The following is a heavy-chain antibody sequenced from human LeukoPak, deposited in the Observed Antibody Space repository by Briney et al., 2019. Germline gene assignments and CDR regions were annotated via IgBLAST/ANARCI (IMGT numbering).Heavy chain of an antibody. D-gene: IGHD4-23*01. CDR3: TREYSGNSFH. CDR2: IRSKAYGGTT. V-gene: IGHV3-49*03. J-gene: IGHJ4*02. Sequence: GGSLRLSCTASGFTFGDYAVSWFRQAPGKGLEWVCFIRSKAYGGTTEHAASVKGRFTISRDDSNNIAYLQMNSLRTEDTAMYYCTREYSGNSFHWGQGTLVTVSS. CDR1: GFTFGDYA.